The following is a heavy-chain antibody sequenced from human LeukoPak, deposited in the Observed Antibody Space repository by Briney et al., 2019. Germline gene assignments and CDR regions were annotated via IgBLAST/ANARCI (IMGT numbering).Heavy chain of an antibody. CDR3: ARAHGERYGFAN. V-gene: IGHV4-59*12. Sequence: SETLSLTCSVSGDSMSGYYWSWVRQAPGKGLEWIGYNNDNGNTNYNPSLKSRVTMSVDMSMSQFSLKLTSVTAADTAIYYCARAHGERYGFANWGQGTLVTVSS. CDR1: GDSMSGYY. D-gene: IGHD4-17*01. CDR2: NNDNGNT. J-gene: IGHJ4*02.